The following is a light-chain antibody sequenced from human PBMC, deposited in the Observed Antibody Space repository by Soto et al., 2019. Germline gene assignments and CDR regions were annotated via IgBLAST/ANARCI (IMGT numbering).Light chain of an antibody. V-gene: IGKV1-5*03. J-gene: IGKJ1*01. CDR3: QHYNSYSEA. CDR2: KAS. Sequence: DIQMTHSPSTLSGSVGDRATITCRASQTISSWLAWYQQKPGKAPKLLIYKASTLKSGVPSRFSGSGSGTEFTLTISSLQPDDFATYYRQHYNSYSEAFGQGTKVDIK. CDR1: QTISSW.